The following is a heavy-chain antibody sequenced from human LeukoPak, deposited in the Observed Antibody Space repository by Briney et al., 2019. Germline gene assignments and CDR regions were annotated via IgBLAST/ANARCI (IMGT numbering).Heavy chain of an antibody. J-gene: IGHJ6*02. CDR2: IYPGDSDT. Sequence: GASLKISCKGSGSSFTSYWIGWVRPMPGKGLEWMGIIYPGDSDTRYSPSFQGQVTISADKSISTAYLQWRSLKASDTAMYYCARHGLGYCSSTSCSDYYYYGMDVWGQGTTVTVSS. D-gene: IGHD2-2*01. CDR3: ARHGLGYCSSTSCSDYYYYGMDV. CDR1: GSSFTSYW. V-gene: IGHV5-51*01.